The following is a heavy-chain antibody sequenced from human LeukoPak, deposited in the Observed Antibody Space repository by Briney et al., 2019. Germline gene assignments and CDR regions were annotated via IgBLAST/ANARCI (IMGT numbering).Heavy chain of an antibody. D-gene: IGHD3-22*01. J-gene: IGHJ4*02. Sequence: ASVKVSCKASGGTFSSYAISWVRQAPGQGLEWMGRIIPIFGTANYAQKFQGRVTITTDESTSTAYMELSSLRSEDKAVYYCARTDSSGYLTDYWGQGTLVTVSS. V-gene: IGHV1-69*05. CDR1: GGTFSSYA. CDR3: ARTDSSGYLTDY. CDR2: IIPIFGTA.